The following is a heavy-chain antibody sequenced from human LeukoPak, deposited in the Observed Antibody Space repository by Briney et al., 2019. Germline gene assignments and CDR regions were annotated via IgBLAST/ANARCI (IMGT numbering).Heavy chain of an antibody. D-gene: IGHD2-21*02. CDR1: RFSLSTSGMR. Sequence: SGPALVKPTQTLTLTCTFSRFSLSTSGMRVSWIRQPPGEALEWLSRIDLDDDKFYSTSLKTRLTIYKDTSKNQVVLTMTNMHPVDTATYYCARTQYCGGDCYVDYWGQGTLVTVSS. J-gene: IGHJ4*02. CDR2: IDLDDDK. V-gene: IGHV2-70*04. CDR3: ARTQYCGGDCYVDY.